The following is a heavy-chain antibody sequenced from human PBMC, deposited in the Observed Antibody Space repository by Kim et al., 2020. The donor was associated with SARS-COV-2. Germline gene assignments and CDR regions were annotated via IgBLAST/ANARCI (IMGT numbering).Heavy chain of an antibody. V-gene: IGHV3-30*02. Sequence: SVKGRFTISRDNSKNTLYLQLSSLRGEDTAVYFCAKEETLIRRNYGGMDVWGQGTTVIVSS. J-gene: IGHJ6*02. D-gene: IGHD1-7*01. CDR3: AKEETLIRRNYGGMDV.